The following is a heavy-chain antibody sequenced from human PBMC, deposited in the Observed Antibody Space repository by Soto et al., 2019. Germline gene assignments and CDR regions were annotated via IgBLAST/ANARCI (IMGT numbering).Heavy chain of an antibody. D-gene: IGHD6-25*01. V-gene: IGHV3-23*01. CDR1: GFPFNDFV. Sequence: PGGSLRLSCAASGFPFNDFVMAWVRQAPGKGLEWVAAIRSKTNIIYYPDSMRGRFTISRVNSQNSIFLQMDFLRAEDSAIYFCVKASSGGWPYYFDSWGPGTLVTVSS. CDR2: IRSKTNII. J-gene: IGHJ4*02. CDR3: VKASSGGWPYYFDS.